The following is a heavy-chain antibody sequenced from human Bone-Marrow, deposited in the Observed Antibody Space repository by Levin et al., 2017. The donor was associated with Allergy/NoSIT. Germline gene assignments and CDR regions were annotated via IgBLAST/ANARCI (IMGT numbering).Heavy chain of an antibody. J-gene: IGHJ4*02. V-gene: IGHV1-69*06. Sequence: ASVKVSCKASGGTFSSYAISWVRQAPGQGLEWMGGIIPIFGTANYAQKFQGRVTITADKSTSTAYMELSSLRSEDTAVYYCARLLWNFWSGYSEYIFDYWGQGTLVTVSS. D-gene: IGHD3-3*01. CDR3: ARLLWNFWSGYSEYIFDY. CDR1: GGTFSSYA. CDR2: IIPIFGTA.